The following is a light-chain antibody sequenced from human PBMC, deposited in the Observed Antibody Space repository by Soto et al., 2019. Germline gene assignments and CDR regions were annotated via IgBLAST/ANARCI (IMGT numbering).Light chain of an antibody. CDR1: QSVRSY. V-gene: IGKV3-11*01. J-gene: IGKJ4*01. CDR2: GAS. CDR3: QQRSDWPPLT. Sequence: EFVLTQSPATLSLSPGESATLSCRASQSVRSYLAWYQQKPGQAPRLLIYGASSRATGVPARFSGSGSGTDFTLTISSLEPEDFAIYYCQQRSDWPPLTFGGGTKVEIK.